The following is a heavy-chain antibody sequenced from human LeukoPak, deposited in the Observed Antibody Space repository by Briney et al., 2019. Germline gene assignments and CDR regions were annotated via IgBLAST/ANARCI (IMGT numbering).Heavy chain of an antibody. J-gene: IGHJ4*02. CDR3: ARGDWDRWLLLPYYFDY. V-gene: IGHV1-8*03. CDR1: GYSFTNYD. D-gene: IGHD3-22*01. CDR2: MNPKSGDT. Sequence: ASVKVSCKASGYSFTNYDINWVRQATGQGLEWMGWMNPKSGDTGYSQKFQGRVFITRDTSINTAYMELSSLGSDDTAVYYCARGDWDRWLLLPYYFDYWGQGTLVTVSS.